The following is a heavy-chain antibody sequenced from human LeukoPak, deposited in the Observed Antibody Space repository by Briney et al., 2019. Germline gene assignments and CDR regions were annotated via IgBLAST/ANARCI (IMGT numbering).Heavy chain of an antibody. D-gene: IGHD3-10*01. Sequence: ASVKVSCKASGYTFTGYYMHWVRQAPGQGLEWMGWINPNSGGTNYAQKFQGWVTMTRDTSISTAYMELSRLRSDDTAVYYCARGEHYGSGSYYPNSYGMGVCGKGTTVTVSS. CDR1: GYTFTGYY. J-gene: IGHJ6*04. V-gene: IGHV1-2*04. CDR3: ARGEHYGSGSYYPNSYGMGV. CDR2: INPNSGGT.